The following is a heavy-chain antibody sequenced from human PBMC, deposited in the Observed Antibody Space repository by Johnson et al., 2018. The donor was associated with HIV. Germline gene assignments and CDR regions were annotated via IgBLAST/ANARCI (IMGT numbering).Heavy chain of an antibody. CDR3: AKEMYYFNSGNHFDAFEI. CDR1: GFTFSSYG. CDR2: ISYDGSNK. Sequence: QVQLVESGGGVVQPGRSLRLSCAASGFTFSSYGMHWVRQAPGKGLEWVAVISYDGSNKYYADSVKGRFTISRDNSKNTLYLQMNSLRAEDTAVYYCAKEMYYFNSGNHFDAFEIWGQGTMVTVSS. J-gene: IGHJ3*02. V-gene: IGHV3-30*18. D-gene: IGHD3-10*01.